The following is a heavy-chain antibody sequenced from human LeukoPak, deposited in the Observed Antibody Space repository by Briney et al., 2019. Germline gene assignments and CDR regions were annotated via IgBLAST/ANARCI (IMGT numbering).Heavy chain of an antibody. D-gene: IGHD4-11*01. CDR2: IKSKHDGETT. J-gene: IGHJ4*02. CDR1: RFSFSTSW. Sequence: KPGESLRLSCAASRFSFSTSWMSWVRQAPGKGLEWVGRIKSKHDGETTEYAAPVKGRFTISGDDSESMVYLQMMSLKTEDTAVYYCCADTVDPLAQIDKWGQGALVTVSS. V-gene: IGHV3-15*01. CDR3: CADTVDPLAQIDK.